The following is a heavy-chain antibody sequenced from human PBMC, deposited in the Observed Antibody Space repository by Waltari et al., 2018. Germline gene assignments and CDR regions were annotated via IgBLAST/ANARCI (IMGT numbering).Heavy chain of an antibody. CDR2: INPDGSAK. Sequence: EVQMVESGGGLVQPGGSLSHSCADSGFTFSIFWMDWVRQAPGKGLEWVANINPDGSAKNYVDSGKGRFTIFRDNTKNSLYLQMNSLRAEDTAIYYCSESLNVWGPGTTVTVSS. J-gene: IGHJ6*02. CDR3: SESLNV. V-gene: IGHV3-7*01. CDR1: GFTFSIFW.